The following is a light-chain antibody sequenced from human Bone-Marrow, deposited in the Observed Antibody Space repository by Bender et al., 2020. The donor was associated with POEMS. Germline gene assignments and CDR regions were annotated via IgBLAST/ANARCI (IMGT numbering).Light chain of an antibody. CDR1: NIGRKA. Sequence: SYVLTQPPSVSVAPGQTATISCGGDNIGRKAVHWYQHKPGQAPLLVVYDDVDRPSGIPERFSGSNSGDTATLTISRVAAGDEADYYCQVWDSATVHHVFGPGTKVTVL. J-gene: IGLJ1*01. CDR3: QVWDSATVHHV. CDR2: DDV. V-gene: IGLV3-21*02.